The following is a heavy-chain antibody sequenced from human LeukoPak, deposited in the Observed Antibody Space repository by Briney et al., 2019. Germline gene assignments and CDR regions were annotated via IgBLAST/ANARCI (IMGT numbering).Heavy chain of an antibody. CDR1: GFTFDDYA. V-gene: IGHV3-9*01. Sequence: PGRSLRLSCAASGFTFDDYAMHWVRQAPGKGLEWVSGISWNSGSIGYADSVKGRFTISRDNAKNSLYLQMNSLRAEDTALYYCAKDRGYGSGSYYNLCFDLWGRGTLVTVSS. D-gene: IGHD3-10*01. CDR2: ISWNSGSI. CDR3: AKDRGYGSGSYYNLCFDL. J-gene: IGHJ2*01.